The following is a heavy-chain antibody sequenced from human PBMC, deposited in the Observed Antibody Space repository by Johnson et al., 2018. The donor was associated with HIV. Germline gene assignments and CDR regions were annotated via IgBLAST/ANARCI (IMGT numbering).Heavy chain of an antibody. Sequence: VYLVESGGGVVRPGGSLRLSCAASGFAFSSNYMSWVRQAPGKGLEWVSAIYSDGSTYYAESVKGRFTISRDSSKNTLYFQLNSLRAEDTAVYYCAREWDPRTPDAFDIWGQGTMVTVSS. CDR2: IYSDGST. D-gene: IGHD1-26*01. CDR1: GFAFSSNY. J-gene: IGHJ3*02. V-gene: IGHV3-66*02. CDR3: AREWDPRTPDAFDI.